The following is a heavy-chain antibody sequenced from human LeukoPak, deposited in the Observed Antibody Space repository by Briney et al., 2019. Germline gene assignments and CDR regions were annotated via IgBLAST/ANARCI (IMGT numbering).Heavy chain of an antibody. V-gene: IGHV4-39*01. D-gene: IGHD3-10*01. Sequence: SETLSLTCTVSGGSIRSSTYYWGWLRQPPGKGLEWIGSTYYRGSTYYNPSLESRVTISVDTSKNQFSLKLSSVTAADMAVYYCASARSYWVDYWGQGTLVTVSS. CDR1: GGSIRSSTYY. CDR3: ASARSYWVDY. CDR2: TYYRGST. J-gene: IGHJ4*02.